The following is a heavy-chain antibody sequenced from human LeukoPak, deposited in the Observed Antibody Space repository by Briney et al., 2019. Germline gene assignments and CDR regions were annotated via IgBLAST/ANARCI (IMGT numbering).Heavy chain of an antibody. Sequence: GASVKVSCKASGYTFTSYGISWVRQAPGQGLEWMGWISAYNGNTNYAQKLQGRVTMTTDTSTSTAYMELRSLRSDDTAVYYCARLTYYYGSGSYFWFDPWGQGTLVTVPS. D-gene: IGHD3-10*01. V-gene: IGHV1-18*01. CDR2: ISAYNGNT. CDR3: ARLTYYYGSGSYFWFDP. J-gene: IGHJ5*02. CDR1: GYTFTSYG.